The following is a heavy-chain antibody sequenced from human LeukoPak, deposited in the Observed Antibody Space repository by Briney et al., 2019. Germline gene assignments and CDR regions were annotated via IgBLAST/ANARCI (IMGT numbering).Heavy chain of an antibody. CDR2: ISTSGGST. CDR3: AKASRRHSPNTSCYTLDY. J-gene: IGHJ4*02. CDR1: EFTFSNYG. D-gene: IGHD2-2*02. V-gene: IGHV3-23*01. Sequence: GGSLRLSCAASEFTFSNYGMTWVRQAPGKGLEWVSSISTSGGSTYYADSVKGRFTISRDNSKNTLYLQMNTLRAEDTAVYHCAKASRRHSPNTSCYTLDYWGQGTLVTVSS.